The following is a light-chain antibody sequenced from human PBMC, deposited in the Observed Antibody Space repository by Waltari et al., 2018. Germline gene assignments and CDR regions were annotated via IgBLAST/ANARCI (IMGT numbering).Light chain of an antibody. CDR3: CSYAGSYTFV. V-gene: IGLV2-11*01. CDR2: DVS. J-gene: IGLJ1*01. CDR1: SSDVGGYNY. Sequence: QSALTQPRSVSGSPGQSVTISCTGTSSDVGGYNYVPGYQQHPAKAPKLMIYDVSKRPSGVPDRFSGSKSGNTASLTISGLQAEDEADYYCCSYAGSYTFVFGTGTKVTVL.